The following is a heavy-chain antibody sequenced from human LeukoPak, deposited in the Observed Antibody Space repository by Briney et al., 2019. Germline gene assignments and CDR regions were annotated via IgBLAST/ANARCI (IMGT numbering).Heavy chain of an antibody. V-gene: IGHV3-23*01. D-gene: IGHD3-10*01. CDR1: GFTVSAYA. Sequence: PGGSLRLSCAASGFTVSAYAMAWVRQAPGKGLEWVSAIYDDNTYYADSVKGRFAISTDNSKNTLYLQMNSLRVEDTAVYFCAARKVRGVWFYLDYWGQGTLVIVSS. J-gene: IGHJ4*02. CDR2: IYDDNT. CDR3: AARKVRGVWFYLDY.